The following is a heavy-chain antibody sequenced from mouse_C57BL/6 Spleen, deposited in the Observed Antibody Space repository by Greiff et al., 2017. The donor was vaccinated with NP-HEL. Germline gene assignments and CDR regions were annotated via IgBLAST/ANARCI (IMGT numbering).Heavy chain of an antibody. D-gene: IGHD2-5*01. J-gene: IGHJ1*03. CDR2: INPNNGGT. V-gene: IGHV1-22*01. Sequence: EVQLQQSGPELVKPGASVKMSCKASGYTFTDYNMHWVKQSHGKSLEWIGYINPNNGGTSYNQKFKGKVTLTVNKSSSTAYMELRSLTSEDSAVYYCARDYYSNLYWYFDVWGTGTTVTVSS. CDR1: GYTFTDYN. CDR3: ARDYYSNLYWYFDV.